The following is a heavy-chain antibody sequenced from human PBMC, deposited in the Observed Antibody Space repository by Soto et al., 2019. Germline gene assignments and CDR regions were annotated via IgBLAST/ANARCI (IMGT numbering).Heavy chain of an antibody. V-gene: IGHV4-61*01. CDR2: IYDSGST. J-gene: IGHJ4*02. D-gene: IGHD5-18*01. CDR3: ARDRSERTSMAV. CDR1: GGSVSSGSYY. Sequence: SETLSLTCTVSGGSVSSGSYYWSWIRQPPGKGLEWIGYIYDSGSTNYNPSLKSRVTISVDTSKNQFSLKLSSVTAADTALYYCARDRSERTSMAVWGQGTLVTVSS.